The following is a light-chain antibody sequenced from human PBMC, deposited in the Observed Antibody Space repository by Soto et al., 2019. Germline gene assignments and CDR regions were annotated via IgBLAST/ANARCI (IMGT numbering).Light chain of an antibody. CDR3: CSYAGSDTYV. CDR1: SSDVGNYNV. CDR2: EGT. Sequence: SVLTQPASVSESPGQSITISCTGTSSDVGNYNVVSWYQHHPGRAPKVLIYEGTKRPSGVSNRFSGSTSANVASLTISGLQAEDEANYYCCSYAGSDTYVFGTATKVTVL. J-gene: IGLJ1*01. V-gene: IGLV2-23*01.